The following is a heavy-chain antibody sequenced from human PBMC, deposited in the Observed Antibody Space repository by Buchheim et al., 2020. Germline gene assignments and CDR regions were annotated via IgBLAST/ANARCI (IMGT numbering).Heavy chain of an antibody. Sequence: EVQLVESGGGPVKPGGSLRLSCAASGFTFSSYSMNWVRQAPGKGLEWVSSISSSSSYIYYADSVKGRFTISRDNAKNSLYLQMNSLRAEDTAVYYCARDSPVTIFGVVSLDYYYGMDVWGQGTT. D-gene: IGHD3-3*01. CDR3: ARDSPVTIFGVVSLDYYYGMDV. J-gene: IGHJ6*02. V-gene: IGHV3-21*01. CDR2: ISSSSSYI. CDR1: GFTFSSYS.